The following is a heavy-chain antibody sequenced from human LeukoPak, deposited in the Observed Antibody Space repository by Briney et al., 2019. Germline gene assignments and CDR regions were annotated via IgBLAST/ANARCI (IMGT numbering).Heavy chain of an antibody. CDR3: TRGDWNDLGSDY. D-gene: IGHD1-1*01. Sequence: GGSLRLSCAASGFTFSGSAMHWVRQASGKGLEWVGRIRSKANSYATAYAASAKGRFTISRDDSKNTAYLQMNSLKTEDTAVYYCTRGDWNDLGSDYWGQGTLVTVSS. V-gene: IGHV3-73*01. CDR1: GFTFSGSA. J-gene: IGHJ4*02. CDR2: IRSKANSYAT.